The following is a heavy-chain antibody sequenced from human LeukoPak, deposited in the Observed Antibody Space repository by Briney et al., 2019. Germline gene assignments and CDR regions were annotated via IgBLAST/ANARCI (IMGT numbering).Heavy chain of an antibody. CDR1: GCSISSYY. V-gene: IGHV4-59*01. CDR3: WIVAAGGIDY. Sequence: RTSETLSLTCTVSGCSISSYYWSCIRHPPRKGLEWIGYIYYGGSTNYNPSLKSRVTISVDTSKNQFSLKLSSLTGADSAVYYCWIVAAGGIDYWGQGTLVTVSS. J-gene: IGHJ4*02. CDR2: IYYGGST. D-gene: IGHD1-26*01.